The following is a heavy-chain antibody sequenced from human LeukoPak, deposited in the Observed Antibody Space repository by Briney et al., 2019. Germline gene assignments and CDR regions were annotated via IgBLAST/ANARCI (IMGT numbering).Heavy chain of an antibody. CDR2: ISYDGSNK. D-gene: IGHD5-18*01. V-gene: IGHV3-30*03. CDR3: ARDLSGVAGYTYGRGIDY. CDR1: GFTFRSYG. J-gene: IGHJ4*02. Sequence: GGSLRLSCAASGFTFRSYGMHWVRQAPGKGLEWVAVISYDGSNKYYADSVKGRFTISRDNSKNTLYLQMNSLRAEDTAVYYCARDLSGVAGYTYGRGIDYWGQGTLVTVSS.